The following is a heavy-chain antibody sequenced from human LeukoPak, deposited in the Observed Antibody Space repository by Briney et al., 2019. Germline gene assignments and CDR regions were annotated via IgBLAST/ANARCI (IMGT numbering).Heavy chain of an antibody. CDR3: ATLGISGYFRDY. V-gene: IGHV1-2*02. CDR1: GDTFTNYY. CDR2: INPKSGGT. Sequence: SLKVSCKGSGDTFTNYYIDWVRQEPGQGLEWMGWINPKSGGTNYAQKFQGRVTMTRDTSISTAYMELRSDDTDVYYCATLGISGYFRDYWGQATLVTVSS. D-gene: IGHD3-22*01. J-gene: IGHJ4*02.